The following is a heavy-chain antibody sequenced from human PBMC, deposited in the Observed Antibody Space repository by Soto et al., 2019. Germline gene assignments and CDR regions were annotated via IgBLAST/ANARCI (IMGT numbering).Heavy chain of an antibody. CDR3: AREGIAAAGIVHWFDP. J-gene: IGHJ5*02. CDR1: GYTFTGYY. CDR2: INPNSGGT. D-gene: IGHD6-13*01. Sequence: ASVKVSCKASGYTFTGYYMHWVRQAPGQGLEWMGWINPNSGGTNYAQKFQGRVTMTRDTSISTAYMELSRLRSDDTAVYYCAREGIAAAGIVHWFDPWGQGTLVTVSS. V-gene: IGHV1-2*02.